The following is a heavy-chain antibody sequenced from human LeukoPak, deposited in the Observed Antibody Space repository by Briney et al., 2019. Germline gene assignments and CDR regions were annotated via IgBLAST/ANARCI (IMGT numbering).Heavy chain of an antibody. D-gene: IGHD5-18*01. V-gene: IGHV4-4*02. J-gene: IGHJ4*02. CDR2: IYRSGST. CDR1: GGSISNSNW. Sequence: SETLSLTCAVSGGSISNSNWWNWVRQPPGKGLEWIGEIYRSGSTNYNPSLRSRVTISVDRSRNQFALKLTSVTAADTAVYCARGQGSYGDYWGQGTLVTVSS. CDR3: ARGQGSYGDY.